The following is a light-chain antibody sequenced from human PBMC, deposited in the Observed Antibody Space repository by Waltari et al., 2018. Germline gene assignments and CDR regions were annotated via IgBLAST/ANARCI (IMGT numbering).Light chain of an antibody. J-gene: IGKJ3*01. Sequence: DIQMTQFPSSVSASLGDRVTITCRASLDISTRLAWYQQKPGTAPKILIYGASNLQSGVPSRFSGRASGTDFTLTISNLQPEDFATYYCQQTNSFPPTFGPGTTVDIK. V-gene: IGKV1-12*01. CDR1: LDISTR. CDR2: GAS. CDR3: QQTNSFPPT.